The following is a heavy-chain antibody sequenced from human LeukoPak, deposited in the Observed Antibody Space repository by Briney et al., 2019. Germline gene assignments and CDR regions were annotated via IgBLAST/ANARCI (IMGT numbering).Heavy chain of an antibody. J-gene: IGHJ4*02. CDR3: ARDGYSFGHDFDY. V-gene: IGHV3-74*01. D-gene: IGHD5-18*01. CDR1: GFTFSSYW. CDR2: IKGDGSST. Sequence: GGSLRLSCAASGFTFSSYWMHWVRHTPGKGLVWVSRIKGDGSSTSYADSVKGRFTISRDNAKNTLYLQMNSLRAEDTVVYYCARDGYSFGHDFDYWGQGTLVTVSS.